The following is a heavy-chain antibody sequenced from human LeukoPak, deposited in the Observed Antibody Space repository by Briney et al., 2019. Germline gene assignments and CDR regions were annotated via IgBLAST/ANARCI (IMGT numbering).Heavy chain of an antibody. CDR2: INHSGST. V-gene: IGHV4-34*01. J-gene: IGHJ4*02. CDR1: GGSFSGYY. D-gene: IGHD3-10*01. Sequence: SETLSLTCAVYGGSFSGYYWSWIRQPPGKGLEWIGEINHSGSTNYNPSLKSRVTISVDTSKNQFSLKLSSVTAADTAVYYCARTVQELLWFGEFYYFDYWGQGTLVTVSS. CDR3: ARTVQELLWFGEFYYFDY.